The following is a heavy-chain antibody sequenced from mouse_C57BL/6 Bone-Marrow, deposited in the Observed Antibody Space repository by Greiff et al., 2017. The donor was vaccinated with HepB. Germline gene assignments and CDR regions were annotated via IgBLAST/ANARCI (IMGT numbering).Heavy chain of an antibody. Sequence: QVQLKESGPELVKPGASVKISCKASGYSFTSYYIHWVKQRPGQGLEWIGWIYPGSGNTKYNEKFKGKATLTADTSSSTAYMQLSSLTSEDSAVYYCASSNYVRYWYFDVWGTGTTVTVSS. V-gene: IGHV1-66*01. D-gene: IGHD2-5*01. J-gene: IGHJ1*03. CDR2: IYPGSGNT. CDR1: GYSFTSYY. CDR3: ASSNYVRYWYFDV.